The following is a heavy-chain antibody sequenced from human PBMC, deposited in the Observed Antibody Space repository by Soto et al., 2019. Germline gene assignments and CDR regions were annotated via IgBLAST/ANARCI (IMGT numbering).Heavy chain of an antibody. Sequence: EVQLVESGGGLVKPGGSLRLSCAASGFTFSDAWMNWVRQPPGKGLEWVGRIKSKRDGRTIAYAAPVKGRFSISREYSNNTLYLKMKSLRIEQTAVYYCTTEYDVTAILPEGFDIWGQGTMVTVSS. D-gene: IGHD2-21*02. CDR2: IKSKRDGRTI. CDR1: GFTFSDAW. CDR3: TTEYDVTAILPEGFDI. V-gene: IGHV3-15*07. J-gene: IGHJ3*02.